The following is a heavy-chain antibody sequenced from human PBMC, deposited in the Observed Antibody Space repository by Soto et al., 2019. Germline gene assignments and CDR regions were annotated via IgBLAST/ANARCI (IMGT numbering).Heavy chain of an antibody. D-gene: IGHD3-16*01. V-gene: IGHV4-30-4*01. CDR1: GGSISSGDYY. Sequence: SETLSLTCSVSGGSISSGDYYWNWIRQPPGKGLEWIGHIYYSGSTYYNSSLKSRVTISLDTSKNQFSLKLSSVTAADTAVYYWAGHPTGGFYYDLGSYYYYYARDVGAKGTTVPVSS. CDR2: IYYSGST. J-gene: IGHJ6*04. CDR3: AGHPTGGFYYDLGSYYYYYARDV.